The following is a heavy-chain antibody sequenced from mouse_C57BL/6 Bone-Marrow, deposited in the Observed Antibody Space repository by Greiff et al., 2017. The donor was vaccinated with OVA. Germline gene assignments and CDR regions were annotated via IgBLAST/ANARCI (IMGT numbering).Heavy chain of an antibody. CDR1: GYAFSSSW. Sequence: VQLQQSGPELVKPGASVKISCKASGYAFSSSWMNWVKQRPGKGLEWIGRIYPGDGDTNYNGKFKGKATLTADKSSSTANMELRSLTSEDSAVYFCASRKLRPFADWGQGTRVTVSA. J-gene: IGHJ3*01. D-gene: IGHD2-4*01. CDR2: IYPGDGDT. V-gene: IGHV1-82*01. CDR3: ASRKLRPFAD.